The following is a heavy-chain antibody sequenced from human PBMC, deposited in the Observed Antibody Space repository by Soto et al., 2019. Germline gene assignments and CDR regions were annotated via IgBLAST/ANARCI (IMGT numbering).Heavy chain of an antibody. J-gene: IGHJ6*02. D-gene: IGHD2-21*02. CDR2: INPSGGST. CDR3: ARDEAYCGGDCYSPTPNYYYGMDV. CDR1: GYTFTSYY. Sequence: ASVKVSCKASGYTFTSYYMHWVRQAPGQGLEWMGIINPSGGSTSYAQKFQGRVTMTRDTSTSTVYMELSSLRSEDTAVYYCARDEAYCGGDCYSPTPNYYYGMDVWGQGTTVTVSS. V-gene: IGHV1-46*01.